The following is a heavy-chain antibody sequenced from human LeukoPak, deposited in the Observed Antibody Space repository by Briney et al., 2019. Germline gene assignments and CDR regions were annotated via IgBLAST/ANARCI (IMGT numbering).Heavy chain of an antibody. D-gene: IGHD3-22*01. CDR3: ASIITLMDVVFS. J-gene: IGHJ1*01. Sequence: GGPLRLSCAASGFTFSDCAMSWVRQAPGKGLEWVSTISNSGTTTYYADSVKGRFTISRDNSKNTLYLQMNSLRTEDTAVYYCASIITLMDVVFSWGQGTLVTVSS. CDR2: ISNSGTTT. V-gene: IGHV3-23*01. CDR1: GFTFSDCA.